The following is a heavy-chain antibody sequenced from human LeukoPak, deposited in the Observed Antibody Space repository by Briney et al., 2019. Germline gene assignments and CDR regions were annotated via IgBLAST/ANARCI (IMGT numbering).Heavy chain of an antibody. CDR2: IYYSGST. Sequence: SETLSLTCTVSGGSISSSSYYWGWIRQPPGKGLEWIGSIYYSGSTYYNPSLKSRVTISVDTSKNQFSLKLSSVTAADTAVYYCARDLVRSNYYDSSGPSWGQGTLVTVSS. V-gene: IGHV4-39*07. CDR1: GGSISSSSYY. CDR3: ARDLVRSNYYDSSGPS. D-gene: IGHD3-22*01. J-gene: IGHJ4*02.